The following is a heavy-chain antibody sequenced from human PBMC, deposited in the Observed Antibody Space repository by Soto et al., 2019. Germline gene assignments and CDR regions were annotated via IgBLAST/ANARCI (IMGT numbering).Heavy chain of an antibody. V-gene: IGHV3-7*01. CDR2: IKQDGSEK. CDR3: ARFSSGWSSAYDI. D-gene: IGHD6-19*01. J-gene: IGHJ3*02. Sequence: GSLRLSCAASGFTFSSYWMSWVRQAPGKGLEWVANIKQDGSEKYYVDSVKGRFTISRDNAKNSLYLQMNSLRAEDTAVYYCARFSSGWSSAYDIWGQGTMVTVSS. CDR1: GFTFSSYW.